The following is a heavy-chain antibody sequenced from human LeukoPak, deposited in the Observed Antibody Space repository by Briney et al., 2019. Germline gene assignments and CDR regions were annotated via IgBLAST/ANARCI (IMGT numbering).Heavy chain of an antibody. CDR2: IISVFGTA. V-gene: IGHV1-69*13. Sequence: ASVKVSCKASGDTFSSHSLSWVRQAPGQGLEWMGRIISVFGTANYAQKFQGRLTISADESSRTAYMELSSLRSEDTAVYFCATEWADAFDIWGQGTMVTVSS. CDR1: GDTFSSHS. D-gene: IGHD1-26*01. CDR3: ATEWADAFDI. J-gene: IGHJ3*02.